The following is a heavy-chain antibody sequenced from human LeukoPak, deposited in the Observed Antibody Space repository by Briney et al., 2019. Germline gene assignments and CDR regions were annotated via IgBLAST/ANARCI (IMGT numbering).Heavy chain of an antibody. V-gene: IGHV1-2*02. J-gene: IGHJ6*02. CDR3: ARVRENYGGYTYYYYYGMDV. Sequence: ASVKVSCKASGYTFTGYYMHWVRQAPGQGLEWMGWINPSSGGTNYAQKFQGRVTMTRDTSISTAYMELSRLRSDDTAVYYCARVRENYGGYTYYYYYGMDVWGQGTTVTVSS. D-gene: IGHD5-12*01. CDR2: INPSSGGT. CDR1: GYTFTGYY.